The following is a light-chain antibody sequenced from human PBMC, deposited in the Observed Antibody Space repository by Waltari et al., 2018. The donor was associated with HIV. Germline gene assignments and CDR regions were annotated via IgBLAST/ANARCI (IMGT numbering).Light chain of an antibody. CDR1: RDIVNY. V-gene: IGKV1-16*01. J-gene: IGKJ4*01. Sequence: DIQMTQSPSSLSASIGDRVTITCRASRDIVNYLAWIQQKPGQAPTSLMSGASTLQSGVPSRFSGSGSGTDFILTISDLQPEDFATYYCQQYSGFPPTFGGGTKVEIK. CDR3: QQYSGFPPT. CDR2: GAS.